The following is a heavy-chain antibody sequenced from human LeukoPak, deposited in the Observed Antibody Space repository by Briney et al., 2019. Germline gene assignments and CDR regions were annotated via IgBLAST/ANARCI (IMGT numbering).Heavy chain of an antibody. CDR1: GYPFTDYY. CDR3: ARDPSGDYFFDY. J-gene: IGHJ4*02. V-gene: IGHV1-2*02. Sequence: GASVKVSCKASGYPFTDYYMHWVRQAPGQGLEWMGWVSPNSGGTKYAQKFQGRVTMTRDTSITTIYMELSRLRSDDTAVYFCARDPSGDYFFDYWGQGTLVTVSS. CDR2: VSPNSGGT. D-gene: IGHD4-17*01.